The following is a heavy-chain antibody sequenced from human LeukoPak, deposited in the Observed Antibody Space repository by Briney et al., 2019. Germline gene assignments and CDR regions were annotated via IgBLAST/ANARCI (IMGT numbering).Heavy chain of an antibody. CDR3: GRHLSRVGATQSAFDI. Sequence: GQSLKISCKGSGSRFTTFWIGWARQTPRNGMEWVAIIYPGHSDTRYSPSFASQVTISADKSIRTAYLQWRSLKGWDTAIYCCGRHLSRVGATQSAFDIWGQGTMVTVSP. D-gene: IGHD1-26*01. V-gene: IGHV5-51*01. CDR2: IYPGHSDT. CDR1: GSRFTTFW. J-gene: IGHJ3*02.